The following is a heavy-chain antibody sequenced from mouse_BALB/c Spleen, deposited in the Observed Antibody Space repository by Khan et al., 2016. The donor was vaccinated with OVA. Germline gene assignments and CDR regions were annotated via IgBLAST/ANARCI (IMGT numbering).Heavy chain of an antibody. CDR2: VSPGSGSP. D-gene: IGHD1-1*01. CDR3: TRSNYYGNSLYAMDY. V-gene: IGHV1S41*01. CDR1: GYTFTSYW. Sequence: DLVKPGASVKLSCKASGYTFTSYWINWIKQRPGQGLEWIGRVSPGSGSPSYHEIFKGKATVTVDKSSSTAYIQLNSPSSEDSAVYFGTRSNYYGNSLYAMDYWGQGTSVTVSS. J-gene: IGHJ4*01.